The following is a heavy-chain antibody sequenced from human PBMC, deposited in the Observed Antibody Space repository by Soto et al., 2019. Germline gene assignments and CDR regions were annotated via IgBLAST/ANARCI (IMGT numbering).Heavy chain of an antibody. CDR2: ISGSGGST. D-gene: IGHD6-13*01. V-gene: IGHV3-23*01. J-gene: IGHJ3*02. Sequence: QPGGSLRLSCAASGFTFSSYAMSWVRQAPGKGLEWVSAISGSGGSTYYADSVKGRFTISRDNSKNTLYLQMNSLRAEDTAVYYCAKVSGSIAAAGTRGAFDIWGQGTMITVSS. CDR3: AKVSGSIAAAGTRGAFDI. CDR1: GFTFSSYA.